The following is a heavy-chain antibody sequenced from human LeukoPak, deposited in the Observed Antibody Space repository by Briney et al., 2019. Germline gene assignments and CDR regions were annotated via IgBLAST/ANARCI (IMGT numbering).Heavy chain of an antibody. D-gene: IGHD3-22*01. CDR3: ARLYYYDSSGYEALYYFDY. J-gene: IGHJ4*02. V-gene: IGHV4-39*01. Sequence: SETLSLTCTVSGGSISSSSYYWGWIRQPPGKGLEWIGSIYYSGSTYYNPSLKSRVTISVDTSKNQFSLKLSSVTAADTAVYYCARLYYYDSSGYEALYYFDYWGQGTLVTVSS. CDR1: GGSISSSSYY. CDR2: IYYSGST.